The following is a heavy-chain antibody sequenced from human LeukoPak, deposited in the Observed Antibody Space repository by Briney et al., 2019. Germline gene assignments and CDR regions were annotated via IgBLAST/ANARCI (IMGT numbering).Heavy chain of an antibody. CDR3: ARESVIVGAAP. V-gene: IGHV3-21*01. CDR1: GFTFSSYS. CDR2: ISSSSSFK. D-gene: IGHD1-26*01. Sequence: GGSLRLSCAASGFTFSSYSMNWGRQAPGKGLEWVSSISSSSSFKYYADSVKGRFTISRDNAKNSLFLQMNSLRAEDTAVYYCARESVIVGAAPWGQGTLVTVSS. J-gene: IGHJ5*02.